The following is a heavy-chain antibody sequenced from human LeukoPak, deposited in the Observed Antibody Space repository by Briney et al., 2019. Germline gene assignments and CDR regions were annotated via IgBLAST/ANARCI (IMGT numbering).Heavy chain of an antibody. CDR1: GGTFSSYA. V-gene: IGHV1-69*04. CDR2: IIPILGIA. Sequence: GSSVKVSCKASGGTFSSYAIRWVRQAPGQGLEWMGRIIPILGIANYAQKFQGRVTITADKPTSTAYMELSSLRSEDTAVYYCATCSGGSCYELYYFDYWGEGTLVTVSS. J-gene: IGHJ4*02. D-gene: IGHD2-15*01. CDR3: ATCSGGSCYELYYFDY.